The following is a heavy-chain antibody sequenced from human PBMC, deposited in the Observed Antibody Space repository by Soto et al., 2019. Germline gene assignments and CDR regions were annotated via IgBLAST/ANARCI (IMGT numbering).Heavy chain of an antibody. CDR3: ASYTYYYDILTGYYPVSQCFDY. CDR1: GGSISSSSYY. J-gene: IGHJ4*02. Sequence: PSETLSLTCTVSGGSISSSSYYWGWIRQPPGKGLEWIGSIYYSGSTYYNPSLKSRVTISVDTSKNQFSLKLSSVTAADTAVYYCASYTYYYDILTGYYPVSQCFDYWGQGTLVTVSS. D-gene: IGHD3-9*01. CDR2: IYYSGST. V-gene: IGHV4-39*01.